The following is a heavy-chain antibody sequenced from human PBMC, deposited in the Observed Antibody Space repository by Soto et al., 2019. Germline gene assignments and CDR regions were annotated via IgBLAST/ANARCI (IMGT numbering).Heavy chain of an antibody. J-gene: IGHJ6*02. CDR3: ARDYLRYYDSSGYPLWYYYGMDV. D-gene: IGHD3-22*01. V-gene: IGHV6-1*01. CDR1: GDSVSSNSAA. CDR2: TNYRSKWNN. Sequence: SQTLSLTCAISGDSVSSNSAAWNWIRQSPSRGLKWLGRTNYRSKWNNDNEESVKSRITINQDTSKNKFSLKLNSVTPKDTDVYYCARDYLRYYDSSGYPLWYYYGMDVWGQGTTVTVSS.